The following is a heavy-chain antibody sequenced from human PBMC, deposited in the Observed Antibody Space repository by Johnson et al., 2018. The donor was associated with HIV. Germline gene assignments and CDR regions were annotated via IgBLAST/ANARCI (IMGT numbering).Heavy chain of an antibody. Sequence: QVQLVESGGGVVQPGRSLRLSCAASGFTFSSYAMHWVRQAPGKGLEWVAVISYDGSNKYYADSVKGRFTISRDNSKNTLYLQMNSLRPEDTAVDYCARCQRGYSFSDAFDIWGQGTMVTVSS. CDR2: ISYDGSNK. J-gene: IGHJ3*02. CDR3: ARCQRGYSFSDAFDI. D-gene: IGHD5-18*01. V-gene: IGHV3-30*04. CDR1: GFTFSSYA.